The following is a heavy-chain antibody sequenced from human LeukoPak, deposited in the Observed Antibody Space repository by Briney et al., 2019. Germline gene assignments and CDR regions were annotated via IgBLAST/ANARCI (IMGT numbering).Heavy chain of an antibody. CDR3: AKDPSRALGTFDM. J-gene: IGHJ3*02. D-gene: IGHD1-14*01. V-gene: IGHV3-30*04. Sequence: GGSLRLSCAVSGFTFSTYAMNWVRQAPGKGLEWVAVISDDGRHNYYADSVKGRFTISRDNSKSTLYLQLNSLRAEDTAVYYCAKDPSRALGTFDMWGQGTMVFVSS. CDR1: GFTFSTYA. CDR2: ISDDGRHN.